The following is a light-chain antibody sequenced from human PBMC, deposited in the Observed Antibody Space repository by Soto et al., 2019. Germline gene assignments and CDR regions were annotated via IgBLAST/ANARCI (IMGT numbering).Light chain of an antibody. Sequence: EIVLTQSLATLSLSPGERATLSCRASQSVSTYLAWYQQKPGQAPRLLIYGASNRATGIPARFSGSGSGTDFILTISSLEPEDFAVYYCQQRSNWPPLTFGGGTRVEMK. CDR2: GAS. V-gene: IGKV3-11*01. J-gene: IGKJ4*01. CDR3: QQRSNWPPLT. CDR1: QSVSTY.